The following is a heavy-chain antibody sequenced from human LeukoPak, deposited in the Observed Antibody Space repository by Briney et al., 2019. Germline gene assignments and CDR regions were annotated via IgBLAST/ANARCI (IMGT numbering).Heavy chain of an antibody. CDR1: GGSIRSYF. CDR2: IYSTGST. J-gene: IGHJ4*02. CDR3: ARAGYTSTWTFDY. V-gene: IGHV4-4*07. D-gene: IGHD6-13*01. Sequence: SEALSLTCSVSGGSIRSYFWSWIRQSAGRGLEHIGRIYSTGSTNYSPSLKSRVSMSVDTSKNQFSLTLRSVTAADTAIYYCARAGYTSTWTFDYWGQGILVTVSS.